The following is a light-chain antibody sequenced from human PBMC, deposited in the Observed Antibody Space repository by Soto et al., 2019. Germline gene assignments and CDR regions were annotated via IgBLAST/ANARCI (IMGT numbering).Light chain of an antibody. CDR2: EVT. Sequence: QAVVTQPASVTGSPGQSITISCTGTSSDVGGYNRVSWYQHYPGTAPKLMIYEVTNRPSGVSDRFSASKSGNTASLTISGLQPEDEADYYCSSYTIRNSWVFGGGTKLTVL. CDR3: SSYTIRNSWV. CDR1: SSDVGGYNR. J-gene: IGLJ3*02. V-gene: IGLV2-14*01.